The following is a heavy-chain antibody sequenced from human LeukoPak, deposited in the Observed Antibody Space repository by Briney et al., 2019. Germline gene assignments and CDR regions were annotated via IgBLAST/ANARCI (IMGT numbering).Heavy chain of an antibody. CDR3: ARRDYDILTGYDGMDV. D-gene: IGHD3-9*01. Sequence: GESLKISCKGAGYSFTSYWIGWVRQMPGKGLEGMGIIYPGDSDTRYSPSFQGQVTISADKSISTAYLQWSSLKASDTAMYYCARRDYDILTGYDGMDVWGQGTTVTVSS. V-gene: IGHV5-51*01. J-gene: IGHJ6*02. CDR2: IYPGDSDT. CDR1: GYSFTSYW.